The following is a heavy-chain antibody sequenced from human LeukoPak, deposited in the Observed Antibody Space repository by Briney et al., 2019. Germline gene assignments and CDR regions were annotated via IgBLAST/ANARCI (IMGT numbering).Heavy chain of an antibody. CDR1: GGSISSYY. V-gene: IGHV4-4*07. J-gene: IGHJ6*02. CDR2: IYTSGST. D-gene: IGHD6-6*01. CDR3: ARDDSTYSSSRGYYYYGMDV. Sequence: ETLSLTCTVSGGSISSYYWSWIRQPAGKGLEWIGRIYTSGSTNYNPSLKSRVTMSVDTSKNQFSLKLSSVTAADTAVYYCARDDSTYSSSRGYYYYGMDVWGQGTTVTVSS.